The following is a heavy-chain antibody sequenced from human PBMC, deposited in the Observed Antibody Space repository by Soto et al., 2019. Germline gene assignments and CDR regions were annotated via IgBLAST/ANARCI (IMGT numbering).Heavy chain of an antibody. Sequence: GASVKVSCKASGYSFTRYGISWVRQAPGQGLEWMGWISGDSGKTNFAQNFQGRVTMTTNTSTSTAYMELSSLRSKDTAVYYCARVRTQMNTPMGAWFDPWGQGTLVTVSS. CDR1: GYSFTRYG. D-gene: IGHD3-16*01. CDR3: ARVRTQMNTPMGAWFDP. V-gene: IGHV1-18*01. CDR2: ISGDSGKT. J-gene: IGHJ5*02.